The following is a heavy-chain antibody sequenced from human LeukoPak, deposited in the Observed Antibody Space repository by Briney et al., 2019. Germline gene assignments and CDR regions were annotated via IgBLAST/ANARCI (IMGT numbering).Heavy chain of an antibody. CDR1: GFTFRSYA. Sequence: PGRSLRLSCAASGFTFRSYAMHWVRQAPGKGLEWVALISYDGSNKYYADSVKGRFTISRDKSKNTLYLQMNSLRAEDTAVYYCAKDLSSSSYFPSFHYWGQGTLVTVSS. D-gene: IGHD6-6*01. CDR2: ISYDGSNK. J-gene: IGHJ4*02. V-gene: IGHV3-30*18. CDR3: AKDLSSSSYFPSFHY.